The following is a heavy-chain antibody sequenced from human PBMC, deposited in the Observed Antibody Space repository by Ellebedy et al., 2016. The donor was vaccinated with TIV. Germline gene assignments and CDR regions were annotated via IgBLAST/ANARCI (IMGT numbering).Heavy chain of an antibody. J-gene: IGHJ2*01. V-gene: IGHV3-13*01. CDR1: RFPFSSHA. CDR2: IGTGFDT. D-gene: IGHD3-16*01. CDR3: VRETLDGSDYGTGWYFDL. Sequence: RGSLRLSCEASRFPFSSHAMNCVRQAPGKGLEWVSAIGTGFDTYYPDSVKGRFTISRENAKNSLYLHMHSRTAGDTAVYYCVRETLDGSDYGTGWYFDLWGRGTLVTVSS.